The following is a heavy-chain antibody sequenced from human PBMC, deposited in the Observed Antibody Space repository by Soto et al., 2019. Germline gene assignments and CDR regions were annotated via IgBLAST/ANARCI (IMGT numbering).Heavy chain of an antibody. V-gene: IGHV1-69*13. D-gene: IGHD2-15*01. CDR3: ARGQGYCSGGICYYYYYGMDV. CDR1: GGSFSSDA. J-gene: IGHJ6*02. CDR2: IIPTSGTA. Sequence: SVKVSCKASGGSFSSDAFGWVRQAPGQGLEWMGRIIPTSGTANYAQRFQGRATITADESTSTAYMELSSLTSEDTAVYFCARGQGYCSGGICYYYYYGMDVWGQGTTVTVSS.